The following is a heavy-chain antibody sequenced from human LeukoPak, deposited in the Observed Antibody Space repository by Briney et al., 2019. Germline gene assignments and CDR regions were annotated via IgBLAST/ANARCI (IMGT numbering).Heavy chain of an antibody. CDR2: ISSSGSTI. V-gene: IGHV3-48*03. D-gene: IGHD6-19*01. J-gene: IGHJ4*02. Sequence: QAGGSLRLSCAASGFTFSSYEMNWVRQAPGKGLEWVSYISSSGSTIYCADSVKGRFTISRDNAKNSLYLQMNSLRAEDTAVYYCAKAEEFSSGWYLVYYFDYWGQGTLVTVFS. CDR1: GFTFSSYE. CDR3: AKAEEFSSGWYLVYYFDY.